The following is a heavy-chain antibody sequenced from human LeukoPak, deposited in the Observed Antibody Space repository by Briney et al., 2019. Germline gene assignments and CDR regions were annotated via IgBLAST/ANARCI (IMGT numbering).Heavy chain of an antibody. V-gene: IGHV4-4*07. J-gene: IGHJ1*01. CDR3: ARGSYCGGDCYSLQH. D-gene: IGHD2-21*02. CDR2: IYTSGST. Sequence: SETLSLTCAVSGGSISTYYWSWIRQPAGKGLEWIGRIYTSGSTNYNPSLKSRVTISVDTSKNQFSLKLSSVTAADTAVYYCARGSYCGGDCYSLQHWGQGTLVTVSS. CDR1: GGSISTYY.